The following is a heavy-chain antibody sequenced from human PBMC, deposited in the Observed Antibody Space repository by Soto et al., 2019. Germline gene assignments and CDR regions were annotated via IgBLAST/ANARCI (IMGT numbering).Heavy chain of an antibody. CDR2: IIPIFGTA. CDR3: ARDCSSTSCYTVDYYYGMDV. J-gene: IGHJ6*02. D-gene: IGHD2-2*02. CDR1: GGTFSSYA. V-gene: IGHV1-69*13. Sequence: SVKVSCKASGGTFSSYAISWVRQAPGHGLEWMGGIIPIFGTANYAQKFQGRVTITADESTSTAYMELSSLRYEDTAVYYCARDCSSTSCYTVDYYYGMDVWGQGTTVTVSS.